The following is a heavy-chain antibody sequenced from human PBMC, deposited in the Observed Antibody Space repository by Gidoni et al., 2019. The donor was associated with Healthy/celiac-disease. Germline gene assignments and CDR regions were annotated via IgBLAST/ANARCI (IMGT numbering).Heavy chain of an antibody. J-gene: IGHJ3*02. V-gene: IGHV5-51*03. CDR3: AREGCSSTSCTDAFDI. Sequence: EVQLVQSGAEGKKPGESLKISCKGSGYSFTSYGIGWVRQMPGKGLEWMGIIYPGDSDTRYSPSFQGQVTISADKSISTAYLQWSSLKASDTAMYYCAREGCSSTSCTDAFDIWGQGTMVTVSS. CDR2: IYPGDSDT. D-gene: IGHD2-2*01. CDR1: GYSFTSYG.